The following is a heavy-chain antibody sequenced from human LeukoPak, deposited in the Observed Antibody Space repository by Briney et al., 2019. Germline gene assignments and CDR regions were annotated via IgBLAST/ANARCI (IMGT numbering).Heavy chain of an antibody. J-gene: IGHJ6*02. CDR3: ARDRGPTYSYGYQAEYYGMDV. Sequence: ASVKVSCKASGYTFNTYGISWVRQAPGQGLEWMGWIFTYTGNADYAKKFQGRVNLTANTSASTAYMELRSLRSDDTAVYYCARDRGPTYSYGYQAEYYGMDVWGQGTTVTVSS. D-gene: IGHD5-18*01. CDR2: IFTYTGNA. CDR1: GYTFNTYG. V-gene: IGHV1-18*01.